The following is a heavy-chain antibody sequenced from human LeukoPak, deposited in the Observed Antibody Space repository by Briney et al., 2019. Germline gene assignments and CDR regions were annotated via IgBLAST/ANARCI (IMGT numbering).Heavy chain of an antibody. CDR1: GFTFSSNW. CDR2: INEDGSTT. V-gene: IGHV3-74*01. D-gene: IGHD3-22*01. Sequence: PGGSLRLSCAASGFTFSSNWMHWVRQAPGKGLVWVSRINEDGSTTNYADSVKGRSTIFRDNAKNTLYLQMNSLRAEDTAVYYCARDLWHYDSSGFDFWGQGTLITVSS. CDR3: ARDLWHYDSSGFDF. J-gene: IGHJ4*02.